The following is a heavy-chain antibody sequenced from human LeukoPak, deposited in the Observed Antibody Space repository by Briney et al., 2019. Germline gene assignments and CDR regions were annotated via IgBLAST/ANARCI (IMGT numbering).Heavy chain of an antibody. CDR2: IYSGGST. CDR1: GFTVSSSY. J-gene: IGHJ4*02. Sequence: GGSLRLSCAASGFTVSSSYMSWVRQAPGKGLEWVSVIYSGGSTYYADSVKGRFTISRDNSKNTLYLQMNSLRAEDTAVYYCARGHTAVTRHFDFWGQGTLVTVSS. D-gene: IGHD4-17*01. V-gene: IGHV3-66*01. CDR3: ARGHTAVTRHFDF.